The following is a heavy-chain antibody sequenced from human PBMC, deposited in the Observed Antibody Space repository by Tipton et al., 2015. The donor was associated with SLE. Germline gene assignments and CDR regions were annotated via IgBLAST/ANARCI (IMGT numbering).Heavy chain of an antibody. CDR3: ARELEYSSSRGWFFEL. Sequence: SLRLSCAASGFTFSSYGMHWVRQAPGKGLEWVAVIWYDGSNKYYADSVKGRFTISRDNSKNTLYLQMNSLRAEDTALYYCARELEYSSSRGWFFELWGPGTLVTVSS. J-gene: IGHJ2*01. D-gene: IGHD6-6*01. CDR1: GFTFSSYG. CDR2: IWYDGSNK. V-gene: IGHV3-33*01.